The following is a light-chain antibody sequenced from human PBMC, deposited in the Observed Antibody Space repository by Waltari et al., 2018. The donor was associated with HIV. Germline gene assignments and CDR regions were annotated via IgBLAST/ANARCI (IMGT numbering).Light chain of an antibody. Sequence: EIVLTQSPGTLSLSPGERATLSCRASQRIDNNYLAWYQHRPGQAPRLLIFGASSRATGIPDRFSASGSGTDFTLTISSLDPSDYALYYCQQYDMSPRTFGQGTRVDI. V-gene: IGKV3-20*01. CDR2: GAS. CDR3: QQYDMSPRT. CDR1: QRIDNNY. J-gene: IGKJ1*01.